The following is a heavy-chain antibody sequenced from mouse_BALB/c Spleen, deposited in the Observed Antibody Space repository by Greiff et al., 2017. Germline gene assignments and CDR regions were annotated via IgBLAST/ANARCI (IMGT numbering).Heavy chain of an antibody. CDR2: IWSGGST. CDR1: GFSLTSYG. D-gene: IGHD1-1*01. J-gene: IGHJ3*01. V-gene: IGHV2-2*02. CDR3: ARNRDYGSSPWFAY. Sequence: VQLVESGPGLVQPSQSLSITCTVSGFSLTSYGVHWVRQSPGKGLEWLGVIWSGGSTDYNAAFISRLSISKDNSKSQVFFKMNSLQANDTAIYYCARNRDYGSSPWFAYWGQGTLVTVSA.